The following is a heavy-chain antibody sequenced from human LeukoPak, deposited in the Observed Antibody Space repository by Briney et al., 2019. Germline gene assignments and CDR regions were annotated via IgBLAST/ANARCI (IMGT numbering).Heavy chain of an antibody. CDR3: AKDRDFGY. Sequence: GGSLRLSCAASGFTFSSYGMHWVRQAPGKGLEWVAVISYDGSNKYYADSVKGRSTISRDNSKNTLYLQMNSLRAEDTAVYYCAKDRDFGYWGQGTLVTVSS. J-gene: IGHJ4*02. V-gene: IGHV3-30*18. CDR2: ISYDGSNK. CDR1: GFTFSSYG.